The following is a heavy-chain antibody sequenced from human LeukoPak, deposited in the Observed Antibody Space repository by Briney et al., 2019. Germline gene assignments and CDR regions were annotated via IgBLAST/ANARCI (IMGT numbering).Heavy chain of an antibody. CDR1: GFTFSSYS. V-gene: IGHV3-21*01. J-gene: IGHJ4*02. Sequence: GGSLRLSCAASGFTFSSYSMNWVRQAPGKGLEWVSSISSSSSHIYYADSVKGRFTISRDNAKNSLYLQMNSLRAEDTAVYYCARDLVPVSWGQGTLVTVSS. CDR2: ISSSSSHI. CDR3: ARDLVPVS.